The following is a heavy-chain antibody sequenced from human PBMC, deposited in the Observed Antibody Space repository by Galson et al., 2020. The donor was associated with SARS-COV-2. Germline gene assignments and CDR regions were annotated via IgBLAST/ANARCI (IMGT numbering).Heavy chain of an antibody. J-gene: IGHJ4*02. CDR2: IDWDDDK. Sequence: SGPTLAKPTQTLTLTCTFSGFSLNTDGVSVSWIRQPPGKALEWLALIDWDDDKYYNTFLKTRLTISKDTSKNQVVLTLTNLDPVDTATYYCARTGERGDLRFDYWGQGTLVTVSS. D-gene: IGHD3-16*01. CDR3: ARTGERGDLRFDY. CDR1: GFSLNTDGVS. V-gene: IGHV2-70*01.